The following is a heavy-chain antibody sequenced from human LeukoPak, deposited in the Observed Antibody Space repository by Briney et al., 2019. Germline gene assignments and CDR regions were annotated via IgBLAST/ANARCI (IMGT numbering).Heavy chain of an antibody. D-gene: IGHD3-22*01. CDR1: GGSFSGYY. J-gene: IGHJ6*02. Sequence: SETLSLTCAVYGGSFSGYYWSWIRQPPGKGLEWIGEINHSGSTYYNPSLKSRVTISVDTSKNQFSLKLSSVTAADTAVYYCARKVTYYYDSSGYYPRYYYYGMDVWGQGTTVTVSS. V-gene: IGHV4-34*01. CDR3: ARKVTYYYDSSGYYPRYYYYGMDV. CDR2: INHSGST.